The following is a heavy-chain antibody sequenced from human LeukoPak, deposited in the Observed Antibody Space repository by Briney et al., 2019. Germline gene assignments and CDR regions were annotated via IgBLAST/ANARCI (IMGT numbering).Heavy chain of an antibody. CDR3: ARDEGSSSWYGGLDY. D-gene: IGHD6-13*01. J-gene: IGHJ4*02. V-gene: IGHV3-53*01. CDR2: NYSGGST. Sequence: GGSLRLSCAVSGFTVSSNYMSWVRQAPGKELEWVSVNYSGGSTHYADSVKGRFTISRDNAKNSLYLQMSSLRAEDTAVYYCARDEGSSSWYGGLDYWGQGALVTVSS. CDR1: GFTVSSNY.